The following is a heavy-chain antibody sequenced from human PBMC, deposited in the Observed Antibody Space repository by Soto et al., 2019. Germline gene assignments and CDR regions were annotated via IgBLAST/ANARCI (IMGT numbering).Heavy chain of an antibody. CDR2: IYHSGST. Sequence: SETLSLTCAVSGYSISSGYYWGWIRQPPGKGLEWIGSIYHSGSTYYNPSLKSRVTISVDTPKNQFSLKLSSVTAADTAVYYCARDRLAAAVPFDYWGQGTLVTVSS. D-gene: IGHD6-13*01. V-gene: IGHV4-38-2*02. CDR3: ARDRLAAAVPFDY. J-gene: IGHJ4*02. CDR1: GYSISSGYY.